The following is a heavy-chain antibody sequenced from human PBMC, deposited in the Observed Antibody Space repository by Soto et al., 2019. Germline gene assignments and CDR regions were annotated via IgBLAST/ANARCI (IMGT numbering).Heavy chain of an antibody. CDR1: GLSLGSYA. J-gene: IGHJ4*02. D-gene: IGHD3-16*02. V-gene: IGHV3-23*01. CDR3: AKGGTGVSFGGVIAIPVGGYLDY. CDR2: IRGSGGET. Sequence: EVQLLESGGGSVQSGGTLRLSCAVSGLSLGSYAMSWVRQAPGRGLEWVSGIRGSGGETHYADSVKGRFTISRDNSKSPIYMQMDSLRAEDTAVYYCAKGGTGVSFGGVIAIPVGGYLDYWGQGTLVTVSS.